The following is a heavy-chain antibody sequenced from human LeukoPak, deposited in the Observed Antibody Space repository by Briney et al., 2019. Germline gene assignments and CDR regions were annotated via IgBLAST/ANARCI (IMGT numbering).Heavy chain of an antibody. V-gene: IGHV4-59*01. D-gene: IGHD1-26*01. CDR2: IHYSGST. Sequence: SETLSLTCTVSGGSISSYYWTWIRQPPGKGLEWIGFIHYSGSTNYKPSLRSRVTMSVDTSKNQFSLKLSSVTAADTAVYYCARGVGAPSFYYYYGMDVWGQGTMVTVSS. CDR3: ARGVGAPSFYYYYGMDV. J-gene: IGHJ6*02. CDR1: GGSISSYY.